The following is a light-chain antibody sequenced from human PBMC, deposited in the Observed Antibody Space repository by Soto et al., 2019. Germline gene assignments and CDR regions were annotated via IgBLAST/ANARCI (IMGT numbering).Light chain of an antibody. CDR1: QDISNY. CDR3: QQYDNPPL. Sequence: DIQMTQSPSSLSASVGDRVTITCQASQDISNYLNWYQQKPGKAPKLLIYDASNLETGVPSRFSGRGSGTDFTSTISRPKTEDIATYYCQQYDNPPLFGGGTKVDSK. J-gene: IGKJ4*01. V-gene: IGKV1-33*01. CDR2: DAS.